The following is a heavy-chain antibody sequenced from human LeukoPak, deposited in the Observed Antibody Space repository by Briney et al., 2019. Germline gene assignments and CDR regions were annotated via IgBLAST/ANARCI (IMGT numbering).Heavy chain of an antibody. J-gene: IGHJ4*02. V-gene: IGHV3-66*01. CDR2: IYSGGNT. D-gene: IGHD3-22*01. Sequence: PGGSLRLSCAASGFTVSSNYMSCVRQAPGKGLEWVSLIYSGGNTYYADSVKGRFTISRDNSKNTLYLQMNSLRAEDTAVYYCARGGLGYYDSTGYYWEADYFDYWGQGTLVTVSS. CDR1: GFTVSSNY. CDR3: ARGGLGYYDSTGYYWEADYFDY.